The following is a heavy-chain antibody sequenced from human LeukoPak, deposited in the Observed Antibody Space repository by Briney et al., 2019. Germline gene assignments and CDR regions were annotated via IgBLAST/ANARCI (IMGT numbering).Heavy chain of an antibody. CDR2: INAGNGHT. CDR1: GYTFSGYA. CDR3: ARGIWSATRVDYYLDN. J-gene: IGHJ4*02. V-gene: IGHV1-3*01. Sequence: GASVKVSCKASGYTFSGYAIHWVRQAPGQRFEWMGWINAGNGHTKYSQNFLGRVTITRDSSANIVYMDVSSLTSEDTAVYYCARGIWSATRVDYYLDNWGRGTLVTVSS. D-gene: IGHD5-24*01.